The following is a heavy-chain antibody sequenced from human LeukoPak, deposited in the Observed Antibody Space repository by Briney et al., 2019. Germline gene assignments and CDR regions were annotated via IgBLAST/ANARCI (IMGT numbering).Heavy chain of an antibody. D-gene: IGHD1-7*01. CDR2: IKQNGSEK. CDR1: GFIFSDYW. Sequence: PGGSLRPSCAASGFIFSDYWMTWVRQAPGKGLEWVAHIKQNGSEKYYVDSIKGRFTISRDNAKNLVYLQMNSLRAEDTAVYYCARGWNYAFRFDYWGQGTLVTVSS. CDR3: ARGWNYAFRFDY. J-gene: IGHJ4*02. V-gene: IGHV3-7*01.